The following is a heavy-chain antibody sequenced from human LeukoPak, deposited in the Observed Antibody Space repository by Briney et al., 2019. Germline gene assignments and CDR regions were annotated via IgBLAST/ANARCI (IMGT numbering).Heavy chain of an antibody. CDR3: ARGPITRGATPSDY. J-gene: IGHJ4*02. Sequence: GGSLRLSCAASGFTFSGYWMHWVRQAPGKGLVWVSRINNDGSFTNYADSVQGRFTISRDNAKNTLYLQMNSLRAEDTAVYYCARGPITRGATPSDYWGQGTLVSLST. D-gene: IGHD3-10*01. CDR2: INNDGSFT. CDR1: GFTFSGYW. V-gene: IGHV3-74*01.